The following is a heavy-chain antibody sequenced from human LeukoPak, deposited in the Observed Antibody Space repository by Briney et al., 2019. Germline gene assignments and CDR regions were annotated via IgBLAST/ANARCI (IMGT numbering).Heavy chain of an antibody. CDR3: AKSGTTRNYYDSSGLSDFDY. V-gene: IGHV3-23*01. J-gene: IGHJ4*02. D-gene: IGHD3-22*01. CDR2: ISGSGSST. Sequence: GGSLRLSCAASGFTFSSYAMSWVRQAPGKGLEWVSAISGSGSSTYYADSVKGRFTISRDNSKNTLYLQMNSLRAEDTAVYYCAKSGTTRNYYDSSGLSDFDYWGQGTLVTVSS. CDR1: GFTFSSYA.